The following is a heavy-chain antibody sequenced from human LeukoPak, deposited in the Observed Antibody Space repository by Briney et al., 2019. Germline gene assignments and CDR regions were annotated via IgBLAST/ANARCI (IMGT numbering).Heavy chain of an antibody. V-gene: IGHV3-23*01. CDR3: AKGGIAVAGNDAFHI. D-gene: IGHD6-19*01. CDR2: ISDVGGGT. CDR1: EFTFSSYA. J-gene: IGHJ3*02. Sequence: GGSLRLSCAASEFTFSSYAMSWVRQAPGKGLEWVSSISDVGGGTYYADSVKGRFTISRDNSKNTLYLQVNSLRAEDTAIYYCAKGGIAVAGNDAFHIWGQGTMVTAFS.